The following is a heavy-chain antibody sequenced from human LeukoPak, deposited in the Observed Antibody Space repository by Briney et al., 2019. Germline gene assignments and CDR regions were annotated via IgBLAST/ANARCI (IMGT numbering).Heavy chain of an antibody. CDR3: ARRHYYHEVMDV. CDR1: GFSLCSYS. V-gene: IGHV3-48*02. CDR2: ISSSSSTI. J-gene: IGHJ6*02. D-gene: IGHD1-26*01. Sequence: GGSLRLSCAPSGFSLCSYSMKWVRQAPGKELEWVSYISSSSSTIYYADSVKGRFTISRDNANNSLHLQMNSLRDEDTAVYYCARRHYYHEVMDVWGQGTTVTVSS.